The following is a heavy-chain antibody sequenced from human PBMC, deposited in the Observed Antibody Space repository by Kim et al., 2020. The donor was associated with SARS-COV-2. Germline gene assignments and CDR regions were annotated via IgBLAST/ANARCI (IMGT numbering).Heavy chain of an antibody. CDR3: AKGWTYGRYYYHYMDV. D-gene: IGHD1-7*01. J-gene: IGHJ6*03. V-gene: IGHV3-30*02. Sequence: SVKGHFTISRDNSKNTLYLQMTRLRAEDTAVYYCAKGWTYGRYYYHYMDVWGKGTTVTVSS.